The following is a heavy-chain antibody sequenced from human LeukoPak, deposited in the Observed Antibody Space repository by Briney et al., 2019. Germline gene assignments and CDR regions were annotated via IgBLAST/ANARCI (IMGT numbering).Heavy chain of an antibody. J-gene: IGHJ4*02. Sequence: ASVKVSCKASGYTFTSYGISWVRQAPGQGLGWMGWISAYNGNTNYAQKLQGRVTMTTDTSTSTAYMELRSLRSDDTAVYYCARDWPSVHTYYYDSSGYYQKFDYWGQGTLVTVSS. CDR1: GYTFTSYG. V-gene: IGHV1-18*01. CDR2: ISAYNGNT. D-gene: IGHD3-22*01. CDR3: ARDWPSVHTYYYDSSGYYQKFDY.